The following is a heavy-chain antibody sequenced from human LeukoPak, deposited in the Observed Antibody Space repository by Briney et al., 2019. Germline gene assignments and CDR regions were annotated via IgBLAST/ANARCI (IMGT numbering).Heavy chain of an antibody. V-gene: IGHV1-2*02. Sequence: ASVKVSCKASGYTFTGYYMHWVRQAPGQGLEWMGWINPNSGGTNYAQKFQGRVTMTTDTSTSTAYMELRSLRSDDTAVYYCARPSSDPYYYGSGSYSPFDYWGQGTLVTVSS. J-gene: IGHJ4*02. CDR1: GYTFTGYY. D-gene: IGHD3-10*01. CDR3: ARPSSDPYYYGSGSYSPFDY. CDR2: INPNSGGT.